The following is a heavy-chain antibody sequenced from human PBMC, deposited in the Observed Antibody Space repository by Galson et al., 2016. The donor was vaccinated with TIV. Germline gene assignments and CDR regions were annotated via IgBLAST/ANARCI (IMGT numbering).Heavy chain of an antibody. CDR3: ARETCSGGTCYSRIGAFDI. Sequence: SCKASGVTFSSYAISWVRQAPGQGLEWMGGIISIFGVPNYAQKFQGRVTITADESTKTAYVELSSLGSEDTAVYYCARETCSGGTCYSRIGAFDIWGQGTMVTVSS. CDR2: IISIFGVP. J-gene: IGHJ3*02. CDR1: GVTFSSYA. V-gene: IGHV1-69*01. D-gene: IGHD2-15*01.